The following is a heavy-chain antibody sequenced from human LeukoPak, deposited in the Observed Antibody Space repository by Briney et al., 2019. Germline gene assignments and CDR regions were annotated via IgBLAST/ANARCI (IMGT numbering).Heavy chain of an antibody. CDR2: ISSSSSYI. D-gene: IGHD4-17*01. J-gene: IGHJ4*02. CDR3: ARILYGDYVFDY. Sequence: GRSLRLSCAASGFTFSSYSMNRVRQAPGKGLEWVSSISSSSSYIYYADSVKGRFTISRDNAKNSLYLQMNSLRAEDTAVYYCARILYGDYVFDYWGQGTLVTVSS. V-gene: IGHV3-21*01. CDR1: GFTFSSYS.